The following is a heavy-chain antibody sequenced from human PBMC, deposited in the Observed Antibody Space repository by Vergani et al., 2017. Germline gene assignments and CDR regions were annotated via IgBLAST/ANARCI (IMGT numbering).Heavy chain of an antibody. J-gene: IGHJ6*03. D-gene: IGHD6-6*01. CDR3: AIENLLVTRGYYYYYYMDV. CDR2: INTNTGNP. Sequence: QVQLVQSGSELKKPGASVKVSCKASGYTFTSYAMNWVRQAPGQGLEWMGWINTNTGNPTYAQGFTGRFVFSLDTSVSTAYLQSCSLKADDTAVYYCAIENLLVTRGYYYYYYMDVWGKGTTVTVSS. CDR1: GYTFTSYA. V-gene: IGHV7-4-1*01.